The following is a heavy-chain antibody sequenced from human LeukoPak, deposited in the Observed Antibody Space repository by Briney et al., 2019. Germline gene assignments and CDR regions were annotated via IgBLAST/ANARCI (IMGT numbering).Heavy chain of an antibody. V-gene: IGHV3-23*01. CDR1: GFTFSSYA. CDR2: ISGSGGST. J-gene: IGHJ4*02. D-gene: IGHD5-18*01. CDR3: AKVLGYSYGYSDY. Sequence: GGSLRLSCAASGFTFSSYAMSWVRQAPGKGLEWVSAISGSGGSTYYADSVTGRFTISRDNSKNTLYLQMNSLTAEDTAVYYCAKVLGYSYGYSDYWGQGTLVTVSS.